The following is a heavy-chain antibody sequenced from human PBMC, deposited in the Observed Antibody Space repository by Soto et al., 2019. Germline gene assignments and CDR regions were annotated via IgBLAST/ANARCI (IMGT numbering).Heavy chain of an antibody. CDR2: IYYSGST. J-gene: IGHJ3*01. D-gene: IGHD2-15*01. CDR3: ARVRSGGGSRLYAFDV. V-gene: IGHV4-31*03. CDR1: GGSVRSGGYF. Sequence: QVQLQESGPGLVKPSQTLSLTCTVSGGSVRSGGYFWSWIRQHPGKGLEWIGYIYYSGSTYYNPSLKSRITISEDTSKNQFSLKLSSVTAADTAVYYCARVRSGGGSRLYAFDVWGQGTMVIVSS.